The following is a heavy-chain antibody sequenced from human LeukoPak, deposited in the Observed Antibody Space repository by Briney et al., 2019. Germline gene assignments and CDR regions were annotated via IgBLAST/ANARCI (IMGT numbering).Heavy chain of an antibody. Sequence: GGSLRLSCAASGFTFSSYDMHWVRQAPGKGLEWVAVISYDGSNKYYADSVKGRFTISRDNAKNTLYLQMNSLRAEDTAVHYCAKKYSVSVLNVFDIWGQGTMVTVSS. D-gene: IGHD6-6*01. J-gene: IGHJ3*02. CDR3: AKKYSVSVLNVFDI. CDR1: GFTFSSYD. V-gene: IGHV3-30*18. CDR2: ISYDGSNK.